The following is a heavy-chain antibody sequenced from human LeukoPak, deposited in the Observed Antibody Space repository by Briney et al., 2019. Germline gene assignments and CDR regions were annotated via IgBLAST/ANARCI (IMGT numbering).Heavy chain of an antibody. V-gene: IGHV3-21*01. Sequence: GGSLRLSCAASGFTFSSYTMNWVRQAPGKGLEWVSSISSSSSYIYYADSVKGRFTISRDNAKNSLYLQMNSLRAEDTAVYYCAREISGGVGSYGYYYFDYWGQGTLVTVSS. CDR3: AREISGGVGSYGYYYFDY. CDR2: ISSSSSYI. CDR1: GFTFSSYT. D-gene: IGHD5-18*01. J-gene: IGHJ4*01.